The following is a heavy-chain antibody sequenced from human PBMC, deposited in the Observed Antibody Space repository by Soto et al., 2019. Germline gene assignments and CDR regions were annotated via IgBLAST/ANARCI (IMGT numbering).Heavy chain of an antibody. V-gene: IGHV4-59*08. D-gene: IGHD5-12*01. CDR1: SGPSRSHN. CDR3: VRQGIDYLHGLVDV. CDR2: VYYTLDT. Sequence: QVQVQQSGPGLVKPSETLSLTCTVSSGPSRSHNWGWIRQPPGRGLEWIGYVYYTLDTSYTPSLKSRVTIAADTYPNHISLTLRSVTAADTAVYYCVRQGIDYLHGLVDVWGQGTTVSVSS. J-gene: IGHJ6*02.